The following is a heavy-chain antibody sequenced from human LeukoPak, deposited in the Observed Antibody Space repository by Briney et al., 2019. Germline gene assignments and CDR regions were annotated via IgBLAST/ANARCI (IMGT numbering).Heavy chain of an antibody. J-gene: IGHJ1*01. D-gene: IGHD3-16*01. CDR3: ARGFRGYFQH. Sequence: SETLSLTCAVYGGSFSGYYWSWIRQPPGKGLEWIGEINHSGSTNYNPSLKSRVTISVDTSKNQSSLKLSSVTAADTAVYYCARGFRGYFQHWGQGTLVTVSS. CDR2: INHSGST. V-gene: IGHV4-34*01. CDR1: GGSFSGYY.